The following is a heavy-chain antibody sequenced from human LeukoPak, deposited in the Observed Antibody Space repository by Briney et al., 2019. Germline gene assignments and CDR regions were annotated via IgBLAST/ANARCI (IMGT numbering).Heavy chain of an antibody. CDR1: GYTFTSYD. Sequence: SVKVSCKASGYTFTSYDINWVRQATGQGLEWMGGIFAIFGTANYAQKFQGRVTITADKSTTTAYMELSSLRSEDTAVYFCARGRGYSTSSPSDYWGQGTLVTVSS. D-gene: IGHD5-18*01. CDR3: ARGRGYSTSSPSDY. J-gene: IGHJ4*02. CDR2: IFAIFGTA. V-gene: IGHV1-69*06.